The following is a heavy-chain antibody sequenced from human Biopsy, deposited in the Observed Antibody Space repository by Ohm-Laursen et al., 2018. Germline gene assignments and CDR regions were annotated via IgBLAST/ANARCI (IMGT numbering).Heavy chain of an antibody. Sequence: GSSVKVSCKASGGTFITYAITWVRQAPGQGLEWMGGIIPLFDTTHHAQQFQGRVTITADRSTSTAYMELSSLRSEDTAVYYCAADINVWNVNYWGQGTQVTVSS. V-gene: IGHV1-69*06. CDR3: AADINVWNVNY. J-gene: IGHJ4*02. CDR2: IIPLFDTT. D-gene: IGHD1-1*01. CDR1: GGTFITYA.